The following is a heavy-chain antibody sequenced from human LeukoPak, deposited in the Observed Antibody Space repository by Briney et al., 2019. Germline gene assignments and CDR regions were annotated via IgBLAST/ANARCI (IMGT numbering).Heavy chain of an antibody. CDR1: GGSISSYY. Sequence: PSETLSLTCTVSGGSISSYYWSWIRQPPGKGLEWIGEINHSGSTNYNPSLKSRVTISVDTSKNQFSLKLSSVTAADTAVYYCASQDYCGGDCYLTLHWGQGTLVTVSS. CDR3: ASQDYCGGDCYLTLH. D-gene: IGHD2-21*02. CDR2: INHSGST. J-gene: IGHJ4*02. V-gene: IGHV4-34*01.